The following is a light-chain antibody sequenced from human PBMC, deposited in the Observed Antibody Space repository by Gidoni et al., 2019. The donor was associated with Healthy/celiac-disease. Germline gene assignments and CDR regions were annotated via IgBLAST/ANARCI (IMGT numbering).Light chain of an antibody. CDR2: DAA. CDR3: QQYNNWPPQIT. CDR1: QSVSSH. Sequence: ELVMTQSPATRYVSPGERATLSCRASQSVSSHLACYQQKPGQAARLLVYDAATRATGIPARCCGSGSGTAFTLTIISLQSEDFAVYYCQQYNNWPPQITFGPGTKVDIK. V-gene: IGKV3-15*01. J-gene: IGKJ3*01.